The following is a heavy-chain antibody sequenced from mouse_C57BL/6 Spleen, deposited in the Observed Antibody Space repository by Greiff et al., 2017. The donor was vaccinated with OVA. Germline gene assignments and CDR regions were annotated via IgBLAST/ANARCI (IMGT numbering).Heavy chain of an antibody. Sequence: VQLQQSGAELVMPGASVKLSCKASGYTFTSYWMHWVKQRPGQGLEWIGEIDPSDSYTNYNQKFKGKSTLTVDKSSSTAYMQLSSLTSEDSAVYYCARYDYDSLAYWGQGTLVTVSA. J-gene: IGHJ3*01. D-gene: IGHD2-4*01. CDR3: ARYDYDSLAY. V-gene: IGHV1-69*01. CDR1: GYTFTSYW. CDR2: IDPSDSYT.